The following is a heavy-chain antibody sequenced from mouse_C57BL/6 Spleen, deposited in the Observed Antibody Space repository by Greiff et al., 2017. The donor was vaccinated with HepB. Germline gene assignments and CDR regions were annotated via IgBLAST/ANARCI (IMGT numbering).Heavy chain of an antibody. V-gene: IGHV3-6*01. CDR1: GYSITSGYY. Sequence: DVQLQESGPGLVKPSQSLSLTCSVTGYSITSGYYWNWIRQFPGNKLEWMGYISYDGSNNYNPSLKNRISITRDTSKNHFFLKLNSVTTEDTATYYCARGQRGFAYWGQGTLVTVSA. J-gene: IGHJ3*01. CDR2: ISYDGSN. CDR3: ARGQRGFAY.